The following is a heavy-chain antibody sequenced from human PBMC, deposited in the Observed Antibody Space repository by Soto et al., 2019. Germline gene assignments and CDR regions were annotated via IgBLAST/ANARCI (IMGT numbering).Heavy chain of an antibody. Sequence: GGSLRLSCAASGFTFSSYAMNWVRQAPGKGLEWVSGIYWKGGNRHYADSVKGRFTITRDNAKNSLYLQLDSLRAEDTALYYCVRSGDYRSGSYWYFFDYWGQGTQVTVSS. CDR2: IYWKGGNR. D-gene: IGHD3-10*01. CDR3: VRSGDYRSGSYWYFFDY. CDR1: GFTFSSYA. V-gene: IGHV3-20*04. J-gene: IGHJ4*02.